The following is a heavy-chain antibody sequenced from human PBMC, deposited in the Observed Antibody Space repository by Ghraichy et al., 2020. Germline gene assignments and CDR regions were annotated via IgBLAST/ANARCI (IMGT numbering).Heavy chain of an antibody. CDR3: ARYRKSTIPMDV. V-gene: IGHV4-59*01. J-gene: IGHJ6*03. CDR1: GGSISSDY. D-gene: IGHD1-26*01. Sequence: SETLSLTCTVSGGSISSDYWSWIRQPPWKGREWIGYIYYRGSTNYNPSLKSRVTISVDTSKNQFSLKLSSVTAADTAVYYCARYRKSTIPMDVWGKGTTVTVSS. CDR2: IYYRGST.